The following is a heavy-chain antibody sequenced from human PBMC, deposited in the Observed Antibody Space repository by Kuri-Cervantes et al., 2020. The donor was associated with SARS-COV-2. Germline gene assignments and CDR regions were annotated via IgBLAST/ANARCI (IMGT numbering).Heavy chain of an antibody. Sequence: GESLKISCAASGFTFSSFAMHWVRQAPGKGLEWLAFIRYDASIEFYADSVKGRFTISRENAKNSLYLQMNSLRAEDTAVYYCAKADDSSGYYSFDYWGQGTLVTVYS. CDR2: IRYDASIE. V-gene: IGHV3-30*02. CDR3: AKADDSSGYYSFDY. D-gene: IGHD3-22*01. J-gene: IGHJ4*02. CDR1: GFTFSSFA.